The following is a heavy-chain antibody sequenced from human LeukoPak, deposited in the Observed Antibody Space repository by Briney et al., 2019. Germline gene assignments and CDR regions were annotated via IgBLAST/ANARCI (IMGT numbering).Heavy chain of an antibody. J-gene: IGHJ6*02. CDR3: ASVRYTISGPDYYGMDV. D-gene: IGHD3-3*01. CDR1: GYTFTSYY. CDR2: INTNTGNP. V-gene: IGHV7-4-1*02. Sequence: ASVKVSCKASGYTFTSYYMHWVRQAPGQGLEWMGWINTNTGNPTYAQGFTGRFVFSLDTSVSTAYLQISSLKAEDTAVYYCASVRYTISGPDYYGMDVWGQGTTVTVSS.